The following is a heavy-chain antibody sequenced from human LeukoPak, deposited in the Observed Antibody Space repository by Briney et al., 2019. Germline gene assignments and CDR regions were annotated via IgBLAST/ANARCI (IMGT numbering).Heavy chain of an antibody. CDR2: INPSGGST. D-gene: IGHD6-13*01. J-gene: IGHJ4*02. Sequence: ASVKVSCKASGYTFTGYYMHWVRQAPGQGLEWMGIINPSGGSTSYAQKFQGRVTMTRDTSTSTGYMELSSLRSEDTAIYYCASGAAAGALFNYWGQGTLVTVPS. CDR3: ASGAAAGALFNY. CDR1: GYTFTGYY. V-gene: IGHV1-46*01.